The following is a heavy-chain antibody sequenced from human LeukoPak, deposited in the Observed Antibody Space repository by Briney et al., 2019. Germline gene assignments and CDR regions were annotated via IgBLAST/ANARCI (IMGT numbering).Heavy chain of an antibody. J-gene: IGHJ4*02. Sequence: ASVKVSCKASGFTFTSSAMQWVRQARGQRLEWIGWIVVGSGNTNYAQKFQERVTITRDMSTSTAYMELSSLRSEDTAVYYCAAVVMERVGRDYFDYWGQGTLVTVSS. CDR3: AAVVMERVGRDYFDY. V-gene: IGHV1-58*02. CDR1: GFTFTSSA. CDR2: IVVGSGNT. D-gene: IGHD2-21*01.